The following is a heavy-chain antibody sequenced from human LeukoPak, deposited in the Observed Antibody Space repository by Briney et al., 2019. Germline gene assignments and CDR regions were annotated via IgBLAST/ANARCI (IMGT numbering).Heavy chain of an antibody. V-gene: IGHV4-4*07. J-gene: IGHJ3*02. CDR1: GGSISSYY. CDR3: ALYYYDSRDDAFDI. D-gene: IGHD3-22*01. CDR2: IYTSGST. Sequence: SETLSLTCTVSGGSISSYYWSWIRQPAGKGLEWIGRIYTSGSTNYNPSLKSRVTMSVDTSKNQFSLKLSSVTAADTAVYYCALYYYDSRDDAFDIWGQGTMVTLSS.